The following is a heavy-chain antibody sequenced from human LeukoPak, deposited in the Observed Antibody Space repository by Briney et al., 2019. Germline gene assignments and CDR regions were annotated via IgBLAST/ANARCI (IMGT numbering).Heavy chain of an antibody. D-gene: IGHD3-10*01. Sequence: PGGSLRLSCAASGFTFNSYAMSWVRQAPGKGLEWVSTISGSGASTYYADSVKGRFTISRDNSKNTLYLQMNSLRAEDTAVYYCARSPNYKGYFDYWGQGTLVTVSS. CDR1: GFTFNSYA. CDR2: ISGSGAST. V-gene: IGHV3-23*01. CDR3: ARSPNYKGYFDY. J-gene: IGHJ4*02.